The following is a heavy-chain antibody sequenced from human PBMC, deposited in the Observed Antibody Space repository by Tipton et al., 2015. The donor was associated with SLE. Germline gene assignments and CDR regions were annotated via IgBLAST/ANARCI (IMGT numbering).Heavy chain of an antibody. J-gene: IGHJ4*02. Sequence: VQLVQSGAEVKKPGESLKISCKASGYSFTTYWISWVRQMPGKGLEWMGRIDPSDSYTNYSPSLQGHVTISADKSISTAYLQWSSLKASDTAMYYCARDGVGYSYGYPHFDYWGQGTLVTVSS. V-gene: IGHV5-10-1*01. CDR3: ARDGVGYSYGYPHFDY. CDR1: GYSFTTYW. CDR2: IDPSDSYT. D-gene: IGHD5-18*01.